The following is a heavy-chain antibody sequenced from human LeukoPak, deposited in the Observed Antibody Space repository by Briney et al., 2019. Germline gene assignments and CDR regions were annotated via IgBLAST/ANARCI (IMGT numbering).Heavy chain of an antibody. J-gene: IGHJ4*02. CDR2: ISWNSGSI. CDR3: AKDTVAEMATITTFFDY. Sequence: PGGSLRLSCAASGFTFDDYAMHWVRQAPGKGLEWVSGISWNSGSIGYADSVKGRFTISRDNAKNSLYLQMSSLRAEDTALYYCAKDTVAEMATITTFFDYWGQGTLVTVSS. D-gene: IGHD5-24*01. V-gene: IGHV3-9*01. CDR1: GFTFDDYA.